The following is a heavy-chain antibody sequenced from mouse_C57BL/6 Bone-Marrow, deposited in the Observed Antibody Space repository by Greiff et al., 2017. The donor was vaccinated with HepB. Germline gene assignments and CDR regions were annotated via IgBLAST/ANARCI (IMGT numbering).Heavy chain of an antibody. D-gene: IGHD2-4*01. CDR1: GFTFSSYA. CDR2: ISDGGSYT. CDR3: ARALMITTGDY. Sequence: EVMLVESGGGLVKPGGSLKLSCAASGFTFSSYAMSWVRQTPEKRLEWVATISDGGSYTYYPDNVKGRFTISRDNAKNNLYLQMSHLKSEDTAMYYCARALMITTGDYWGQGTTLTVSS. J-gene: IGHJ2*01. V-gene: IGHV5-4*03.